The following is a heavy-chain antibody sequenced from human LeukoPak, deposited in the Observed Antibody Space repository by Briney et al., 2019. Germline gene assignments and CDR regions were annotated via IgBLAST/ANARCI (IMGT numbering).Heavy chain of an antibody. D-gene: IGHD7-27*01. V-gene: IGHV4-38-2*02. CDR1: GYSISSAYY. Sequence: SETLSLTCSVSGYSISSAYYWGWIRQPPGKGLEWIGTTYHSGSTNYNPSLKSRVTISVDTSKNQFSLKLSSVTAADTAVYFCARGFRGDNFDYWGQGTLVTVSS. J-gene: IGHJ4*02. CDR2: TYHSGST. CDR3: ARGFRGDNFDY.